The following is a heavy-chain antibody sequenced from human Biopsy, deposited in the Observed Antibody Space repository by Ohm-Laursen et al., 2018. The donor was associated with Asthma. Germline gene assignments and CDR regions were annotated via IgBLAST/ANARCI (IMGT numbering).Heavy chain of an antibody. D-gene: IGHD3-22*01. V-gene: IGHV3-11*01. CDR1: GFDFDDFA. CDR3: ARLAYYDRSGTHYFDH. J-gene: IGHJ4*02. CDR2: ISSSGSTI. Sequence: GSLRLSCAASGFDFDDFAMHWVRQAPGKGLEWVSYISSSGSTIYYADSVKGRFTISRDNAKNSLYLQMNSLRAEDTAVYFCARLAYYDRSGTHYFDHWGQGNLVTVSS.